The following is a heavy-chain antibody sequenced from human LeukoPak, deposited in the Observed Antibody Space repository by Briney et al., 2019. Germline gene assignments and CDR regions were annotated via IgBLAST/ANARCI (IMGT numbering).Heavy chain of an antibody. J-gene: IGHJ3*02. CDR3: AKARVYWNDVGEAFDI. CDR2: ISWNSGSI. D-gene: IGHD1-1*01. V-gene: IGHV3-9*01. CDR1: GFTFDDYA. Sequence: GGSLRLSCAASGFTFDDYAMHWVRQAPGKGLEWVSGISWNSGSIGYADSVKGRFTISRDNAKNSLYLQMNSLRAEDTALYYCAKARVYWNDVGEAFDIWGQGTMVTVSS.